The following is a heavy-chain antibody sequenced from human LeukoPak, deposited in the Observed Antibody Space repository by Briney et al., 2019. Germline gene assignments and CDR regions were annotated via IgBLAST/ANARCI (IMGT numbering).Heavy chain of an antibody. V-gene: IGHV3-21*01. CDR3: ARDESPLFSICGVTKEGAFDL. CDR1: GFTFSSYS. D-gene: IGHD3-3*01. J-gene: IGHJ3*01. Sequence: GGSLRLSCAASGFTFSSYSMNWVRHAPGKGLEWVSSITSSSSYTYYADSVKGRFAISRDNAKNSLYLQMNSLRAEDTAVNYCARDESPLFSICGVTKEGAFDLWGQGTMVTVSS. CDR2: ITSSSSYT.